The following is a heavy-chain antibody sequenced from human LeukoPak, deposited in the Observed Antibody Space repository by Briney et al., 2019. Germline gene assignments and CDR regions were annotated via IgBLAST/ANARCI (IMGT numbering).Heavy chain of an antibody. CDR3: AREYSPDIVVVVAAVVPFDI. V-gene: IGHV3-48*02. CDR1: GFTFSSYS. J-gene: IGHJ3*02. D-gene: IGHD2-15*01. CDR2: ISSSSSSI. Sequence: GRSLRLSCAASGFTFSSYSMNWVRQAPGKGLEWVSYISSSSSSIYYADSVKGRFTISRDNAKNSLYLQMNSLRDEDTAVYYCAREYSPDIVVVVAAVVPFDIWGQGTMVTVSS.